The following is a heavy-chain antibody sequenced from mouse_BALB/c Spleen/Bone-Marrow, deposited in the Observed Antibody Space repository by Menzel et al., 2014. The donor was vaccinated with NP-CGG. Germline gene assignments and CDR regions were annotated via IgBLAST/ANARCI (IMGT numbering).Heavy chain of an antibody. CDR3: ARWDYGYY. Sequence: VQLQQSGPDLVKPGASVKISCKASGYSFTGYYMHWLKQSHGKSLEWIGRINPNNDDTHYNQRFKGKAILTVDKSSSTAYMELHSLTSEDSAVYYCARWDYGYYWAQGTTLTVSS. V-gene: IGHV1-18*01. J-gene: IGHJ2*01. CDR1: GYSFTGYY. CDR2: INPNNDDT. D-gene: IGHD1-2*01.